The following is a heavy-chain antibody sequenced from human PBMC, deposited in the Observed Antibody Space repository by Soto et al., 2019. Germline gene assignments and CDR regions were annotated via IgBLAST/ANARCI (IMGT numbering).Heavy chain of an antibody. CDR1: GGSINNSSNY. CDR2: IFYSRNT. CDR3: ARAYDTSGYYRDAFDV. V-gene: IGHV4-39*02. Sequence: SLTCTVSGGSINNSSNYWGWIRQPPGKGLEWIGSIFYSRNTYYNPSLKSRVTVSVDTSKTHFSLKLTSVTAADTAVYYCARAYDTSGYYRDAFDVWGQGTMVTVSS. D-gene: IGHD3-22*01. J-gene: IGHJ3*01.